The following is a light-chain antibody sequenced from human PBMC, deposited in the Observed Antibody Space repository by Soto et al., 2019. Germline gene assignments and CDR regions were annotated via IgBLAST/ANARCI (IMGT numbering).Light chain of an antibody. J-gene: IGLJ2*01. Sequence: QSVLTQPPSESGTPGQRVAISCSGSSSNIGSNVVNWYQQVPGTAPKLLIYSNDQRPSGVPVRFSGSKSGTSASLAISGLQSEDEADYYCAAWDDSLNGVVFGGGTKLTVL. CDR2: SND. CDR3: AAWDDSLNGVV. V-gene: IGLV1-44*01. CDR1: SSNIGSNV.